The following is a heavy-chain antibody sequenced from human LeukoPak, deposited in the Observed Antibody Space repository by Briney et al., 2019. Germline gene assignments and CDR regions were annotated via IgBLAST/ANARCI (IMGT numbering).Heavy chain of an antibody. Sequence: SETLSLTCTASGGSISSYYWSWIRQPPGKGLEWIGYIYYSGSTNYNPSLKSRVTISVDTPKNQFSLKLSSVTAADTAVYYCARRNVDTAMVTFDYWGQGTLVTVSS. V-gene: IGHV4-59*01. CDR3: ARRNVDTAMVTFDY. CDR1: GGSISSYY. J-gene: IGHJ4*02. D-gene: IGHD5-18*01. CDR2: IYYSGST.